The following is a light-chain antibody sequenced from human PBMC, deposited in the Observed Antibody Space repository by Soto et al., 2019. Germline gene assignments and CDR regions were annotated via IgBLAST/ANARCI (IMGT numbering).Light chain of an antibody. CDR2: GAS. J-gene: IGKJ5*01. CDR3: QPYGSSPPIT. CDR1: QSVSSSY. V-gene: IGKV3-20*01. Sequence: EIVLTQSPGTLSLSPGERATLSCRASQSVSSSYLAWYQQKPGQAPRLLIYGASSRATGIPDRFSGSGSGTEFNLTIRRLEPEDFSVYYCQPYGSSPPITFGQGTRLEIK.